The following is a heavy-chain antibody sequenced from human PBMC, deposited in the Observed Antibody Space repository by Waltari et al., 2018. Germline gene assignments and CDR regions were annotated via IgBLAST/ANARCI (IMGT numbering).Heavy chain of an antibody. D-gene: IGHD3-16*01. J-gene: IGHJ6*02. CDR2: ISSSSYI. CDR3: ARDPRLVPYYYGMDV. Sequence: LEWVSSISSSSYIYYADSVKGRFTISRDNAKNSLYLQMNSLRAEDTAVYYCARDPRLVPYYYGMDVWGQGTTVTVSS. V-gene: IGHV3-21*01.